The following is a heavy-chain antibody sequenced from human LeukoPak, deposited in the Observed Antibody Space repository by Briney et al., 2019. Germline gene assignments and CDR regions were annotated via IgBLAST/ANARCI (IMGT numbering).Heavy chain of an antibody. Sequence: CETLCLTCTVSGGSISSHYWSWIRQPPGKGLEWIGYIYYSGSTKYDPSLKSRVTISVDTSKNQFSLKVSSVTAADTAVYYCASSTVTDTGFDYWGQGALVTVSS. D-gene: IGHD4-11*01. CDR1: GGSISSHY. J-gene: IGHJ4*02. CDR2: IYYSGST. V-gene: IGHV4-59*11. CDR3: ASSTVTDTGFDY.